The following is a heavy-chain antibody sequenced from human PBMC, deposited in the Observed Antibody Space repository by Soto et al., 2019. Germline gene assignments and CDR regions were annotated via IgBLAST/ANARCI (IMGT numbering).Heavy chain of an antibody. J-gene: IGHJ5*02. Sequence: GASVKFSFKPSGYTFNAYGINWVRQAPGQGLELMGWISAYDGKTTYAEKFQGRVTLTTDTSTSTAYMELRSLRSDDTAIYYCARDTHEFLISYWFDPWGQGTPVTVSS. CDR3: ARDTHEFLISYWFDP. CDR1: GYTFNAYG. D-gene: IGHD3-3*01. V-gene: IGHV1-18*01. CDR2: ISAYDGKT.